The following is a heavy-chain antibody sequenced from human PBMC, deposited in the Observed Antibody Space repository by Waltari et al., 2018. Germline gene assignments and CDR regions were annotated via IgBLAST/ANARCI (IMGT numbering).Heavy chain of an antibody. CDR3: ARDPIAAAEVKGPFDY. J-gene: IGHJ4*02. Sequence: QVQLQESGPGLVKPSGTLSLTCAVSGGSISSSNWWSWVRQPPGKGLEWIGEIYHSGGTNSNPSPKSRVTRSVDKSKNPFSLKLSSVTAADTAVYYCARDPIAAAEVKGPFDYWGQGTLVTVSS. D-gene: IGHD6-13*01. CDR2: IYHSGGT. CDR1: GGSISSSNW. V-gene: IGHV4-4*02.